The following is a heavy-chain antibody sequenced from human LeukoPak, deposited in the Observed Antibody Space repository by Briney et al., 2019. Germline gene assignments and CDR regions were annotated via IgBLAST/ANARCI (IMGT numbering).Heavy chain of an antibody. CDR3: AKGRGSSGWYMGFDWFDP. V-gene: IGHV3-23*01. CDR1: GFTFSSYA. Sequence: GGSLRLSCAASGFTFSSYAMSWVRQAPGKGLEWVSAIGGSGGSTYYADSVKGRFTISRDNSKNTLYLQMNSLRAEDTAVYYCAKGRGSSGWYMGFDWFDPWGQGTLVTVSS. CDR2: IGGSGGST. D-gene: IGHD6-19*01. J-gene: IGHJ5*02.